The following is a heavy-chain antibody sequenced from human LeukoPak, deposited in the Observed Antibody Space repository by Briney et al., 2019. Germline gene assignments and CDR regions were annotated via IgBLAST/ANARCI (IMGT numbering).Heavy chain of an antibody. V-gene: IGHV1-24*01. Sequence: ASVKVSCKASGGTFSSYAISWVRQAPGQGLEWMGGFDPEDGETIYAQKFQGRVTMTEDTSTDTAYMELSSLRSEDTAVYYCASRGYSYGYRGYWFDPWGQGTLVTVSS. CDR3: ASRGYSYGYRGYWFDP. CDR1: GGTFSSYA. D-gene: IGHD5-18*01. CDR2: FDPEDGET. J-gene: IGHJ5*02.